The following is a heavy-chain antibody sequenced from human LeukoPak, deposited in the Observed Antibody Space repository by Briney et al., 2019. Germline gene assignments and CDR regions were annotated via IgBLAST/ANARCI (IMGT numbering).Heavy chain of an antibody. V-gene: IGHV4-34*01. CDR1: GVTFSGYY. Sequence: SETLSLTCAVYGVTFSGYYWSWIRQPPGKGLEWIGEINPSGSTNYNPSLKSRFTISVDTSKNPFSLKLSSVTAADTAVYYCARVFLGYCSSTSCYNRWYFDYWGQGTLVTVSS. J-gene: IGHJ4*02. CDR3: ARVFLGYCSSTSCYNRWYFDY. D-gene: IGHD2-2*02. CDR2: INPSGST.